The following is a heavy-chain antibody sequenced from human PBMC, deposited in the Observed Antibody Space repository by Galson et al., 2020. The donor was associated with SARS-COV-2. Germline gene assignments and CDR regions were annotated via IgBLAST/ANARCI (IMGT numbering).Heavy chain of an antibody. CDR3: ARDEGIRGYNYGRLYYGMDV. V-gene: IGHV3-21*01. J-gene: IGHJ6*02. CDR2: ISTSSSYT. D-gene: IGHD5-18*01. CDR1: AFPFSTYS. Sequence: GESLIRTCSASAFPFSTYSMNWVRQAPGKGLEWVSSISTSSSYTYYVDSVKGRFSISRDNPRNSLYLQMNSLRAEDTAVYYCARDEGIRGYNYGRLYYGMDVWGQGTTVTVSS.